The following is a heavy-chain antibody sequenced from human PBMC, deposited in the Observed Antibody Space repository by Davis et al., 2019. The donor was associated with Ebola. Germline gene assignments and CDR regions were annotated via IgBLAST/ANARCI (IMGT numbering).Heavy chain of an antibody. Sequence: PGGSLRLSCAASGFTFSNYAMHWIRQPPGKGLEWIGSIYYSGSTYYNPSLKSRVTISVDTSKNQFSLKLSSVTAADTAVYYCAGGRWTTTHYSGYGTFDYWGQGTLVTVSS. J-gene: IGHJ4*02. CDR2: IYYSGST. CDR1: GFTFSNYA. D-gene: IGHD5-12*01. V-gene: IGHV4-39*01. CDR3: AGGRWTTTHYSGYGTFDY.